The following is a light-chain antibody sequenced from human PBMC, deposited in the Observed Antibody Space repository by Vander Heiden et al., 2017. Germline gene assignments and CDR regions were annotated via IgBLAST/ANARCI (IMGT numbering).Light chain of an antibody. V-gene: IGLV3-1*01. Sequence: SYELTPPPSVSVSPGQTAIITCSGDKLGDKYACWYQQKPGQSPVLVIYQDSKRPSGIPERFSGSNSGNTATLTISGTQAMDEADYYCQAWDSSTVVFGGGTKLTVL. CDR1: KLGDKY. J-gene: IGLJ2*01. CDR2: QDS. CDR3: QAWDSSTVV.